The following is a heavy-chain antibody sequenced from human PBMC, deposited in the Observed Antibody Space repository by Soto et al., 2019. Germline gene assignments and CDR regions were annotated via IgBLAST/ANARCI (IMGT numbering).Heavy chain of an antibody. D-gene: IGHD2-2*01. V-gene: IGHV1-46*01. CDR3: ARDVLVISAPFYYYGMDG. CDR1: GYTFTRYY. Sequence: QVQLVQSGAEVKEPGASLRVSCKASGYTFTRYYIYWVRQAPGQGLEWMGIIDPNDGSTNYAQRFQGRVTVTRDTSTSTVYMDLSSLRSEDTAVYYCARDVLVISAPFYYYGMDGWGQGTTVTVSS. J-gene: IGHJ6*02. CDR2: IDPNDGST.